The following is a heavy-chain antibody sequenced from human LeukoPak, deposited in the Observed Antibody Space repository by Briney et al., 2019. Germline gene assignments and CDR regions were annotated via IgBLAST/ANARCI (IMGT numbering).Heavy chain of an antibody. D-gene: IGHD5-12*01. V-gene: IGHV1-24*01. J-gene: IGHJ4*02. CDR2: FDPEDGET. CDR3: ATDRVSYSGYEC. CDR1: GFTFSSYW. Sequence: GGSLRLSCAASGFTFSSYWMSWVRQAPGKGLEWMGGFDPEDGETIYAQKFQGRVTMTEDTSTDTAYMELSSLRSEDTAVYYCATDRVSYSGYECWGQGTLVTVSS.